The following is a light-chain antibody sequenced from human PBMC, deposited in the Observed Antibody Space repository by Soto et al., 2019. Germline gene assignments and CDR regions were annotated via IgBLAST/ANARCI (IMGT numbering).Light chain of an antibody. CDR2: EVS. J-gene: IGLJ2*01. V-gene: IGLV2-23*02. CDR1: SSDDGSYNL. Sequence: QSALTQPASVSGSPGQSITISCTGTSSDDGSYNLVSWYQQHPGKAPKLMIYEVSKRPSGVSNRFSCPKSGNTASLTISGLQAEDEADYYCCSYAGSSIHVVFGGGTKVTVL. CDR3: CSYAGSSIHVV.